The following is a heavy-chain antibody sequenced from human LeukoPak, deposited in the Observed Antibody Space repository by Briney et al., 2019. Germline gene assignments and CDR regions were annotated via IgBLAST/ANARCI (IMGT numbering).Heavy chain of an antibody. Sequence: PGGSLRLSCAASGFTFSSYSMNRVRQAPGKGLEWVSSISSSSIYIYYADSLKGQFTISRDNAKNSLYLQMNSLRAEDTAVYYCARVAYSSGVDCWGQGTLVTVSS. D-gene: IGHD6-19*01. CDR2: ISSSSIYI. CDR3: ARVAYSSGVDC. J-gene: IGHJ4*02. V-gene: IGHV3-21*01. CDR1: GFTFSSYS.